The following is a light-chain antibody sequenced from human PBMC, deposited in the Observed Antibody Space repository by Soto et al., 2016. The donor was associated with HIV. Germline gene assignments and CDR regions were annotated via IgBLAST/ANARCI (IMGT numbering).Light chain of an antibody. Sequence: SYELTQPPSLSVAPRKTARITCGGNNVGSKSVQWYQQKPGQAPVLVVYDDSDRPSGIPERFSGSSSGNTATLSISRVEAGDEADYYCQVWDASTDLVVFGGGTKLTVL. CDR3: QVWDASTDLVV. V-gene: IGLV3-21*03. CDR2: DDS. CDR1: NVGSKS. J-gene: IGLJ2*01.